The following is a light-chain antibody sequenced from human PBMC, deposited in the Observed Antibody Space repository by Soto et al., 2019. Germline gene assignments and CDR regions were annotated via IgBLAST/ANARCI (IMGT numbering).Light chain of an antibody. CDR3: QQLNSFPIP. CDR1: XXXXXX. V-gene: IGKV1-9*01. J-gene: IGKJ3*01. Sequence: IQLTQSPSSLSASVGDRVTITCRAXXXXXXXLAWYQQKQEKAPKLLIYGASTLQSWVPSRFSGSGSGTDFTLTIGSLQPEDFATYYCQQLNSFPIPFGPGTKVDIK. CDR2: GAS.